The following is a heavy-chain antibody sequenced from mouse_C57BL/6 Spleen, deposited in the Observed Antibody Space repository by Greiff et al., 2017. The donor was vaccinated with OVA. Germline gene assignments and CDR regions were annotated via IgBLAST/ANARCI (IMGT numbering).Heavy chain of an antibody. J-gene: IGHJ2*01. CDR3: ARDGNYPGY. Sequence: VKLVESGAELARPGASVKLSCKASGYTFTSYGISWVKQRTGQGLEWIGEIYPRSGNTYYNEKFKGKATLTADKSSSTAYMELRSLTSEDSAVYFCARDGNYPGYWGQGTTLTVSS. V-gene: IGHV1-81*01. CDR2: IYPRSGNT. CDR1: GYTFTSYG. D-gene: IGHD2-1*01.